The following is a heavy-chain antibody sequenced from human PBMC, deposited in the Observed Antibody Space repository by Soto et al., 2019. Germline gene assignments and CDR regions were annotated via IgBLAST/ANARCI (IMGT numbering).Heavy chain of an antibody. Sequence: GGSLRLSCVASGFSFSIYWMAWVRQVPGKGLEWVAKIKEDGREEYYVDSAKGRFTISRDNANNLLYLQMNSLRVEDTALFYCARDDGLRTVDYWGEGTLVTVS. CDR3: ARDDGLRTVDY. CDR2: IKEDGREE. CDR1: GFSFSIYW. V-gene: IGHV3-7*01. J-gene: IGHJ4*02.